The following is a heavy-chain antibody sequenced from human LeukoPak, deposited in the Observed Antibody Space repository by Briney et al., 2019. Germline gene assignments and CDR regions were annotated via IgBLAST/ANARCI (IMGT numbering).Heavy chain of an antibody. D-gene: IGHD2-15*01. V-gene: IGHV4-59*08. J-gene: IGHJ5*02. CDR3: ARHRGNLGYSYP. Sequence: SETLSLTCTVSGGSISSYYWGWIRQAPGKGLEWIGYVYQSGTTSYNPSLKRRVTISADTSKNQFSLKVRSVTAADTAVYYCARHRGNLGYSYPWGQGTLVTVSS. CDR1: GGSISSYY. CDR2: VYQSGTT.